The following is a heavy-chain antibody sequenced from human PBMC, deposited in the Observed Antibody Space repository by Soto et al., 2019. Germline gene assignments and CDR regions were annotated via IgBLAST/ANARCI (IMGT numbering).Heavy chain of an antibody. CDR3: AKDRPSAIGSGSYYTPRFYFDS. V-gene: IGHV3-23*01. J-gene: IGHJ4*02. D-gene: IGHD3-10*01. CDR1: GFTFSSYA. CDR2: ISGSGGST. Sequence: PGGSLRLSCAASGFTFSSYAMSWVRQAPGKGLEWVSAISGSGGSTYYADSVKGRFTISRDNSKNTLYLQMNSLRAEDTAVYYCAKDRPSAIGSGSYYTPRFYFDSWGQGTLVTVSS.